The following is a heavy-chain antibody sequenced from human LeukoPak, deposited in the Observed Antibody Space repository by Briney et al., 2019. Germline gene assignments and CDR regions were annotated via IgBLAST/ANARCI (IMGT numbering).Heavy chain of an antibody. V-gene: IGHV4-59*08. CDR3: ARRGGYDSNWFDP. D-gene: IGHD5-12*01. Sequence: SETLSLTCTVSGGSISSYYWSWIRQPPGKGLEWIGYIYYSGSTNYNPSLKSRVTISVDTSKNQFSLKLSSVTAADTAVYYCARRGGYDSNWFDPWAREPWSPSPQ. CDR1: GGSISSYY. J-gene: IGHJ5*02. CDR2: IYYSGST.